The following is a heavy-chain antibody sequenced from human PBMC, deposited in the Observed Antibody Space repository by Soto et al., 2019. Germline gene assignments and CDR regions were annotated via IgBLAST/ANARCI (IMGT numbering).Heavy chain of an antibody. D-gene: IGHD6-19*01. J-gene: IGHJ4*02. Sequence: EVQLLESGGGLVQPGGSLRLSCAASGFTFSSYAMSWVRQAPGKGLEWVSAISGSGGSTYYADSVKGRFTISRDNSKNTLYNKRNSVRAEDTAVNACEKARIEVAGFWGQGTLVTVSS. CDR1: GFTFSSYA. CDR2: ISGSGGST. CDR3: EKARIEVAGF. V-gene: IGHV3-23*01.